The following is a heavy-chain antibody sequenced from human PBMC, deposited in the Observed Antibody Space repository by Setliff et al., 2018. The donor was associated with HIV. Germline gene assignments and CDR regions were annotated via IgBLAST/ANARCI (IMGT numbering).Heavy chain of an antibody. CDR2: ISAYIGDT. J-gene: IGHJ4*02. CDR1: GYPFDSYG. CDR3: ARAVGGSNYFDYSGYQDF. V-gene: IGHV1-18*01. D-gene: IGHD3-22*01. Sequence: ASVKVSCKTSGYPFDSYGISWVRQAPGQGLEWMGWISAYIGDTKYAQRFQGRVTMNTDPSTPTAYMELRSLKSEDTAVYYCARAVGGSNYFDYSGYQDFWGQGTRVTVSS.